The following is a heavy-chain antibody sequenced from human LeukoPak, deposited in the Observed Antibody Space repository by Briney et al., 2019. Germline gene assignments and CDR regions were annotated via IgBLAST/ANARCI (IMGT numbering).Heavy chain of an antibody. D-gene: IGHD1-26*01. CDR1: DYSISSDYY. J-gene: IGHJ4*02. V-gene: IGHV4-38-2*01. Sequence: SETLSLTCGVSDYSISSDYYWGWIRQPPGKGLEWIGSIYHSGTAYYNPSLNSRVTISVDTSKNQFALKLNSVTAADTAVYYCARHGGTYLDYWGQGTLVTVSS. CDR2: IYHSGTA. CDR3: ARHGGTYLDY.